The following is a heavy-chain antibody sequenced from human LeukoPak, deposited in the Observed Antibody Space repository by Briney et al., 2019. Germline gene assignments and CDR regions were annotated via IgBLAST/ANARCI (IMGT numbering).Heavy chain of an antibody. D-gene: IGHD3-16*01. J-gene: IGHJ6*04. V-gene: IGHV3-7*01. CDR3: ARDPGYESWSPFWGGMDV. CDR1: GFTFTNYW. CDR2: IKQDGSEK. Sequence: GGSLRLSCAASGFTFTNYWMSWVRQAPGKGLEWVANIKQDGSEKYYVDSVKGRFTISRDNAKNSLYLQMDSLRDDDTAVYYCARDPGYESWSPFWGGMDVWGNGTTVTVSS.